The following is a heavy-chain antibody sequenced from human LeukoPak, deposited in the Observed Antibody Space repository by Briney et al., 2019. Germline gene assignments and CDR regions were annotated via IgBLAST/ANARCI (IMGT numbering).Heavy chain of an antibody. CDR2: INPNSGGT. Sequence: ASVKVSCKASGYTFTGYCMHWVRQAPGQGLEWMGWINPNSGGTNYAQKFQGWVTMTRDTSISTAYMELSRLRSDDTAVYYCARGPYCSSTSCPSYYYYGMDVWGQGTTVTVSS. D-gene: IGHD2-2*01. V-gene: IGHV1-2*04. CDR3: ARGPYCSSTSCPSYYYYGMDV. CDR1: GYTFTGYC. J-gene: IGHJ6*02.